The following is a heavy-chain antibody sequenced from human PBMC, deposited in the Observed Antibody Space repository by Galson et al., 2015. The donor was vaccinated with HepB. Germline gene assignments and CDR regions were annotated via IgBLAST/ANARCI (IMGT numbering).Heavy chain of an antibody. Sequence: SVKVSCKASGYTFTSYGISWVRQAPGQGLEWMGWISAYNGNTNYAQKLQGRVTMTTDTSTSTAYMELGSLRSDDTAVYYCARVVTIPPYYYGMDVWGQGTTVTVSS. CDR1: GYTFTSYG. J-gene: IGHJ6*02. CDR3: ARVVTIPPYYYGMDV. CDR2: ISAYNGNT. V-gene: IGHV1-18*04. D-gene: IGHD5-12*01.